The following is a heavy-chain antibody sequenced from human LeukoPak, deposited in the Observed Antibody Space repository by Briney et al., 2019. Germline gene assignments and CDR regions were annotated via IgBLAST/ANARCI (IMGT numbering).Heavy chain of an antibody. V-gene: IGHV1-46*01. CDR1: GYTFTSYY. J-gene: IGHJ4*02. D-gene: IGHD5-24*01. CDR2: INPTGGST. CDR3: ARGRWLRDLDY. Sequence: ASVKVSCKASGYTFTSYYMHWVRQAPGQGLEWMGIINPTGGSTSYTQKFQGRVTMTRDTSTSTVYMELSSLRSEDTAVYYCARGRWLRDLDYWGQGTLVTVSS.